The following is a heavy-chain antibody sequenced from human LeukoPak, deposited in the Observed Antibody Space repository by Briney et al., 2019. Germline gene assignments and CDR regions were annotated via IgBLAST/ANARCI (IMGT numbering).Heavy chain of an antibody. V-gene: IGHV1-2*02. D-gene: IGHD2-2*01. J-gene: IGHJ5*02. CDR3: ARDQVVVVPAAMNWFDP. CDR2: INPNSGGT. Sequence: ASVKVSCKASGYTFTGYYMHWVRQAPGQGLEWMGWINPNSGGTNYAQKFQGRVTMTRDTSINTAYMELSRLRSDDTAVYYCARDQVVVVPAAMNWFDPWGQGTLVTVSS. CDR1: GYTFTGYY.